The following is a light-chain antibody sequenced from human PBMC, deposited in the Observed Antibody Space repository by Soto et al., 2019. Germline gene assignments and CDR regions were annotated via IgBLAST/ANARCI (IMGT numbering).Light chain of an antibody. V-gene: IGLV1-47*01. CDR1: SSNIGSNY. CDR3: AAWDDSLSGPVV. CDR2: RNN. Sequence: QAVVTQPPSASGTPGQRVTISCSGSSSNIGSNYVYWYQQLPGTAPKLLICRNNQRPSGVPDRFSGSKSGTSASLAISGLRSEDEADYYCAAWDDSLSGPVVFGGGTKVTVL. J-gene: IGLJ2*01.